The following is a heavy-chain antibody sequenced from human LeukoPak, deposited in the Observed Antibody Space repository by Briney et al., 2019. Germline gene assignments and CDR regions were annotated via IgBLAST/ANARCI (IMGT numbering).Heavy chain of an antibody. CDR2: ISSSSSTI. CDR3: AKDRISYSGSYYNVGFDY. Sequence: GGSLRLSCAASGFTFSSYSMNWVRQAPGKGLEWVSYISSSSSTIYYADSVKGRFTISRDNAKNSLYLQMNSLRAEDTAVYYCAKDRISYSGSYYNVGFDYWGQGTLVTVSS. V-gene: IGHV3-48*04. D-gene: IGHD3-10*01. J-gene: IGHJ4*02. CDR1: GFTFSSYS.